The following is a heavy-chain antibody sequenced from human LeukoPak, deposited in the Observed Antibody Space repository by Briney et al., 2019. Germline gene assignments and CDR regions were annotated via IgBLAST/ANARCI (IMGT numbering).Heavy chain of an antibody. J-gene: IGHJ6*03. CDR1: GFTFSSYG. CDR2: IWYDGSNK. Sequence: GRSLRLSCAASGFTFSSYGMHWVRQAPGEGLEWVAVIWYDGSNKYYADSVKGRFTISRDNSKNTLYLQMNSLRAEDTAVYYCAKTAHYGSGSYAGYYYYMDVWGKGTTVTVSS. D-gene: IGHD3-10*01. V-gene: IGHV3-33*06. CDR3: AKTAHYGSGSYAGYYYYMDV.